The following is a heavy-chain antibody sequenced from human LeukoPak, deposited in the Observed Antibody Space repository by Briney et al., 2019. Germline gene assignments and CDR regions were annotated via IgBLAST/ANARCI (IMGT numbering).Heavy chain of an antibody. V-gene: IGHV4-59*02. CDR3: AREVTDRPYYYYYMDV. Sequence: SETLSLTCTDPGGSVSSYYWSWIRHPPGEGLEWIGYISYSGNTNYNPSLKSRVTISVDTSKNHFSLKLSSVTAADTAVYYCAREVTDRPYYYYYMDVWGKGNTVTVSS. CDR2: ISYSGNT. J-gene: IGHJ6*03. CDR1: GGSVSSYY.